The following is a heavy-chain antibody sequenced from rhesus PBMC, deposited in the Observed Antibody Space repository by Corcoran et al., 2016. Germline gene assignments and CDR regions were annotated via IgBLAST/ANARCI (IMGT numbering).Heavy chain of an antibody. CDR2: ISGSSDNT. V-gene: IGHV4-173*01. CDR1: GGSISSDY. J-gene: IGHJ2*01. CDR3: ARRHSGTSYYFDI. D-gene: IGHD6-25*01. Sequence: QVQLQESGPGLVKPSETLSLTCAVSGGSISSDYWGWIRQPPGKGLEWIGRISGSSDNTDYNPSLNSRVTISTDTSRNQFSLELSSVTAADTAVYYCARRHSGTSYYFDIWGPGTPITISS.